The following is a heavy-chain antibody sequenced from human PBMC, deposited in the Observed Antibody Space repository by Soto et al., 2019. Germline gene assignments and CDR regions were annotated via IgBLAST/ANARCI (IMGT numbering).Heavy chain of an antibody. V-gene: IGHV3-74*01. J-gene: IGHJ4*02. CDR1: GFTCSNYW. Sequence: EVQLVESGGGLVQPGGSLRLSCAGSGFTCSNYWMHWVRQAPGKGLEWVSRIDHDGPTDYADSVSGRFTISRDNAENTLYLQMNSLRPEDTAVYYCVRDSHGDYWGQGTLVTVSS. CDR2: IDHDGPT. CDR3: VRDSHGDY.